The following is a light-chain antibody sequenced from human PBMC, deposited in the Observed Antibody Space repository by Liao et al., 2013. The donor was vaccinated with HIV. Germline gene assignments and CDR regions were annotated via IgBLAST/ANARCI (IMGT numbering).Light chain of an antibody. CDR3: QVWDSSIRGVV. Sequence: SYELTQPPSVSVAPGKTARITCGGKNIGSKSVHWYQQKPGQAPLLVIYYDTDRPSGIPERFSGSNSGHTATLTISRAEAGDEADYYCQVWDSSIRGVVFGGGTKLTVL. CDR1: NIGSKS. CDR2: YDT. V-gene: IGLV3-21*04. J-gene: IGLJ2*01.